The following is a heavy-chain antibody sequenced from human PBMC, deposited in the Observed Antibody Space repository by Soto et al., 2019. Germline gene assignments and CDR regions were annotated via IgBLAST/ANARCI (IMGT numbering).Heavy chain of an antibody. CDR2: IYYSGST. CDR1: GGSISSGGYY. CDR3: AREAVRFLEWSEDAFDI. J-gene: IGHJ3*02. V-gene: IGHV4-31*03. D-gene: IGHD3-3*01. Sequence: PSETLSLTCTVSGGSISSGGYYWSWIRQHPGKGLEWIGYIYYSGSTHYNPSLKSRVTISVDTSKNQFSLKLSSVTAADTAVYYCAREAVRFLEWSEDAFDIWGQGTMVTVSS.